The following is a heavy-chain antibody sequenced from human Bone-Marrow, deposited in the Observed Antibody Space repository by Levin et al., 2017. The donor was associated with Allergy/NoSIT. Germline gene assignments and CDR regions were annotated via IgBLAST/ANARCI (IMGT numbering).Heavy chain of an antibody. Sequence: RAGGSLRLSCAASGLTFSSHWMSWVRQAPGKGLEWVASIKEAGTEKFYVDSVKGRFTISRDNAKNLVHLQMDSLRAEDTAVYYCARGPYWGQGTLVTVSS. J-gene: IGHJ4*02. CDR3: ARGPY. CDR1: GLTFSSHW. V-gene: IGHV3-7*01. CDR2: IKEAGTEK.